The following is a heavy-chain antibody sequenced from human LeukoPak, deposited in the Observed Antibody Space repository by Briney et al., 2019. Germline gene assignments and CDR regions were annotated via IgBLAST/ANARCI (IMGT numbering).Heavy chain of an antibody. CDR2: IYYSGST. CDR3: ARAYYDSSGPDAFDI. CDR1: GGSISSYY. Sequence: PSETLSLTCTVSGGSISSYYWSWIRQPPGKGLEWIGYIYYSGSTNYNPSLKSRVTISVDTSKNQLSLKLSSVTAADTAVYYCARAYYDSSGPDAFDIWGQGTMVTVSS. D-gene: IGHD3-22*01. V-gene: IGHV4-59*08. J-gene: IGHJ3*02.